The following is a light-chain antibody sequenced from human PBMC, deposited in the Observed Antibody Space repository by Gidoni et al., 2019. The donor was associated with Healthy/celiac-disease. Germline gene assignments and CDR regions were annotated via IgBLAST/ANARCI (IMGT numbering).Light chain of an antibody. J-gene: IGKJ1*01. Sequence: EIVMTQSPATLSVSPVERATLSCRASQSVSSNLAWYQQKPGQAPRLLIYGASTRATGIPARFSGSGSGTEFTLTISSLQSEDFAVYYCQQYNNWPPTWTFGQGTKVEIK. CDR1: QSVSSN. V-gene: IGKV3-15*01. CDR3: QQYNNWPPTWT. CDR2: GAS.